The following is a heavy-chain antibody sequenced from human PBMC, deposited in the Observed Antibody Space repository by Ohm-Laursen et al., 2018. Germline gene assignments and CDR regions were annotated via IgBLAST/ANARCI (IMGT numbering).Heavy chain of an antibody. V-gene: IGHV3-21*01. J-gene: IGHJ3*02. D-gene: IGHD3-22*01. Sequence: GSLRLSCAASGFTFSSYSMNWVRQAPGKGLEWVSSISSSSGNIYYADSVKGRFTLSRDNAKNSLYLQMNSLRAEDTAVYYCARDRNGDTMILVVKDAFDIWGQGTMVTVSS. CDR1: GFTFSSYS. CDR2: ISSSSGNI. CDR3: ARDRNGDTMILVVKDAFDI.